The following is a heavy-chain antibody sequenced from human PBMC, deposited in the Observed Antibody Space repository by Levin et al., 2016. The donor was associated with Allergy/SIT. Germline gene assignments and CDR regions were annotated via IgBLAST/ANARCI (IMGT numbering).Heavy chain of an antibody. V-gene: IGHV3-33*01. CDR2: IWYDGSNK. J-gene: IGHJ4*02. CDR3: ARPLSGSYRQPFDH. CDR1: GFTFSSYG. D-gene: IGHD1-26*01. Sequence: GESLKISCAASGFTFSSYGIHWVRQAPGKGLEWVALIWYDGSNKFYADSVKGRFTISRDDSKNTVYLQMNSLRSEDTAVYYCARPLSGSYRQPFDHWGQGTLVTVSS.